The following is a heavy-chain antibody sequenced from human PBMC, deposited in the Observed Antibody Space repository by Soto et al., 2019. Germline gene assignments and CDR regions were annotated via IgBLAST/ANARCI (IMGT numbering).Heavy chain of an antibody. CDR2: IYYSGST. V-gene: IGHV4-31*03. CDR1: GGSISSGGYY. Sequence: SETLSLTCTVSGGSISSGGYYWSWIRQHPGKGLEWIGYIYYSGSTYYNPSLNSRVTLSIDMTNNHVSLILNSVTAADTAVYYCARGCYDSSGVSNTFDIWGQGTMVTVSS. J-gene: IGHJ3*02. D-gene: IGHD3-22*01. CDR3: ARGCYDSSGVSNTFDI.